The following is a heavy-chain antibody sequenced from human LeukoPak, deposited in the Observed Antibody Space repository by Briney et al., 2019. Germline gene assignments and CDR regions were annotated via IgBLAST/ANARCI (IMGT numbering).Heavy chain of an antibody. CDR1: GFTFSNAW. CDR3: TTRVWFGGNWFDP. J-gene: IGHJ5*02. D-gene: IGHD3-10*01. Sequence: GGSLRLSCAASGFTFSNAWMSWVRQAPGKGLEWVGRIKSKTAGGTTDYAAPVKGRFTISRDDPKNTLYLQMNSLKTEDTAVYYCTTRVWFGGNWFDPWGQGTLVTVSS. CDR2: IKSKTAGGTT. V-gene: IGHV3-15*01.